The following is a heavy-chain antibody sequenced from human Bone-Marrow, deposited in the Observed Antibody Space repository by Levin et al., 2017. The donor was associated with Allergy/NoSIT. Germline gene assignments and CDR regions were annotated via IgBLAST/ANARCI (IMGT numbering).Heavy chain of an antibody. CDR2: VDPSRGST. V-gene: IGHV1-46*01. J-gene: IGHJ4*02. CDR3: ARASRRSYRQMGIDY. D-gene: IGHD1-26*01. CDR1: GYIFTTYY. Sequence: ASVKVSCKTSGYIFTTYYMHWVRQAPGQGLEWLGIVDPSRGSTTYAQKFQGRVAMTRDTSANTFYMEVTSLRSEDTAVYYCARASRRSYRQMGIDYWGQGTLVTVSS.